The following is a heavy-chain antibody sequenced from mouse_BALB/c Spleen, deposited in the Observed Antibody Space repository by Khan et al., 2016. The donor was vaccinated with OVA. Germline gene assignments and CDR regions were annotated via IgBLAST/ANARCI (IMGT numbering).Heavy chain of an antibody. CDR2: ISYSGST. V-gene: IGHV3-2*02. Sequence: VQLKESGPGLVKPSQSLSLTCTVTGYSITSNYAWNWIRQFPGNKLEWMGYISYSGSTSYNPSLKSRISITRATSKNQFFLQLNSVTAEDTATSDCSRNNYYGYAVDYWGQGTSVTVSS. J-gene: IGHJ4*01. CDR1: GYSITSNYA. D-gene: IGHD1-1*01. CDR3: SRNNYYGYAVDY.